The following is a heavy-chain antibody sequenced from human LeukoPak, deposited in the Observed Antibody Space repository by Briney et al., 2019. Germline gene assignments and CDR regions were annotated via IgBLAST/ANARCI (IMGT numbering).Heavy chain of an antibody. D-gene: IGHD2-2*01. CDR2: ISSSGST. J-gene: IGHJ4*02. V-gene: IGHV4-59*08. Sequence: PSETLSLTCTVSDDSITMYYWTWIRQPPGKGLEWIGRISSSGSTNYNPSLKSRVTISVDTSKNQFSLKLSSVTAADTAVYYCARHGYCSSTSCYVTLYFDYWGQGTLVTVSS. CDR3: ARHGYCSSTSCYVTLYFDY. CDR1: DDSITMYY.